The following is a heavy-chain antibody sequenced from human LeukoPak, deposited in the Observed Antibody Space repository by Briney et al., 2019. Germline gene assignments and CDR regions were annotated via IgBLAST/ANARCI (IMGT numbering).Heavy chain of an antibody. J-gene: IGHJ4*02. V-gene: IGHV3-23*01. Sequence: GGSLRLSCGGSGFIFSSYAINWVRRTPGKGLEWLSAISNDGRHMYYTDSVKGRFTTSRDNSRNTVYLQMNGLRVEDTAVYYCATVMGSSPSTAYFAYWGQGTLVTVSS. D-gene: IGHD6-6*01. CDR1: GFIFSSYA. CDR2: ISNDGRHM. CDR3: ATVMGSSPSTAYFAY.